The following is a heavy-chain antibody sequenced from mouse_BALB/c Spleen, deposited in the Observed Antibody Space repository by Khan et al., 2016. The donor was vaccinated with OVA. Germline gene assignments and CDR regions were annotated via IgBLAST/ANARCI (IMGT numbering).Heavy chain of an antibody. V-gene: IGHV3-2*02. CDR2: ISYSGST. CDR3: ARDGHYAMDY. Sequence: EVQLQESGPGLVKPSQSLSLTCTVTGYSITSDYAWNWIRQFPGNKLEWMGYISYSGSTSYNPSLKNRISITRDTSKNQFFLQLNSVTTEDTATYYCARDGHYAMDYWGQGTSVTVSS. J-gene: IGHJ4*01. D-gene: IGHD2-3*01. CDR1: GYSITSDYA.